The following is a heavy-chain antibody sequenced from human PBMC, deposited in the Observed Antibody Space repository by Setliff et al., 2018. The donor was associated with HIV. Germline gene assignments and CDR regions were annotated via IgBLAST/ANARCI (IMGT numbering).Heavy chain of an antibody. V-gene: IGHV5-51*01. CDR1: GYSFGDYW. J-gene: IGHJ3*01. CDR2: IFPADSDT. Sequence: PGESLKISCRGFGYSFGDYWIGWVRQKPGKGLEWMGIIFPADSDTRVSPSFQGQVSISSDRSTYAAFLQWTSLKASDTGMYSCARHRVDTSMLVVKSPGAFGLWGQGTLVTVSS. D-gene: IGHD3-22*01. CDR3: ARHRVDTSMLVVKSPGAFGL.